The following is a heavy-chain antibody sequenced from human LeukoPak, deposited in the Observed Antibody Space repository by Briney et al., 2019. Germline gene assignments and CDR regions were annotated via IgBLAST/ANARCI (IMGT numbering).Heavy chain of an antibody. V-gene: IGHV1-2*06. Sequence: ASVKVSCKASGYTFTDYYIHWVRQAPGQGFEWMGRISPNSGGTNYAQKFQGRVTMTRDTSISTAYMELCGLRSDDTAVYYCANSSAAAYYFDYWGQGTLVTVSS. D-gene: IGHD2-15*01. CDR1: GYTFTDYY. CDR2: ISPNSGGT. J-gene: IGHJ4*02. CDR3: ANSSAAAYYFDY.